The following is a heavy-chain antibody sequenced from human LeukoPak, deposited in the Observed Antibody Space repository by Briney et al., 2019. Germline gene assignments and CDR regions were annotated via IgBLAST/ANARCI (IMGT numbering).Heavy chain of an antibody. CDR1: GFIFSSYG. D-gene: IGHD1-14*01. CDR3: VRDFQAKPAFDV. CDR2: IQYDGSKQ. Sequence: GGSLRLSCAASGFIFSSYGINWVRQAPGKGLEWVAGIQYDGSKQYYIDSVKGRFTISRDNSQNTVYLQMNSLRAEDTAVYYCVRDFQAKPAFDVWGQGTMVTVSS. J-gene: IGHJ3*01. V-gene: IGHV3-33*05.